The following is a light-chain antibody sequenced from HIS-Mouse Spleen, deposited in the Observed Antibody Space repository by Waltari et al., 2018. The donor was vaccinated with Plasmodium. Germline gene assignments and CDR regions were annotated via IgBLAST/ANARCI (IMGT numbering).Light chain of an antibody. Sequence: SYELTQPPSVSVSPGQTARITCSGDALPKQYAYWYQQKPGQAPVLVIYKDSERPSGIPERCSGSSAGTTVTLTISGVQAEDEADYYWQSADSSGTYRVFGGGTKLTVL. V-gene: IGLV3-25*03. CDR3: QSADSSGTYRV. CDR2: KDS. CDR1: ALPKQY. J-gene: IGLJ2*01.